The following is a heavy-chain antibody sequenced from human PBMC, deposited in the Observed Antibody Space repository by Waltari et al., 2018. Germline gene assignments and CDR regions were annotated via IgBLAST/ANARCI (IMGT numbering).Heavy chain of an antibody. Sequence: QVQLVQSGAEVKKPGASVKVSCKASGYTFTSYAMHWVRPAPGQRLEWMGWINAGKGNTKYSQKFQGRVTITRDTSASTAYMELSSLRSEDTAVYYCARDYYDSSGYYGVDYWGQGTLVTVSS. CDR2: INAGKGNT. V-gene: IGHV1-3*01. CDR1: GYTFTSYA. CDR3: ARDYYDSSGYYGVDY. D-gene: IGHD3-22*01. J-gene: IGHJ4*02.